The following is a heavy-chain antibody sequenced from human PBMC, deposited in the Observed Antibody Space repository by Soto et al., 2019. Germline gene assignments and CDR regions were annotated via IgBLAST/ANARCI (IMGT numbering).Heavy chain of an antibody. J-gene: IGHJ4*02. V-gene: IGHV3-30*18. CDR1: GFTFSSYG. Sequence: QVQLVESGGGVVQPGRSLRLSCAASGFTFSSYGMHWVRQAPGKGLEWVAVISYDGSNKYYADSVQGRFTISRDNSNNTLYLQMNSLRAEDTAVYYCAKDRFRIAVAAPFDYWGQGTLVTVSS. CDR3: AKDRFRIAVAAPFDY. D-gene: IGHD6-19*01. CDR2: ISYDGSNK.